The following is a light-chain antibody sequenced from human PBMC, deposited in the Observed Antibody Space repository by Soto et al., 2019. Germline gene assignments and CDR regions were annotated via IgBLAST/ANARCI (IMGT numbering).Light chain of an antibody. CDR3: SSYTSTNVYV. J-gene: IGLJ1*01. CDR2: DVS. Sequence: QSALTQPASVSGSPGQSITISCTGTSSEVGAYNYVSWYQQHPGEAPKLLIYDVSNQPSGVSNRFSGSKSGNTASLTISGLQAEDAADYYCSSYTSTNVYVFATGTKVTVL. CDR1: SSEVGAYNY. V-gene: IGLV2-14*03.